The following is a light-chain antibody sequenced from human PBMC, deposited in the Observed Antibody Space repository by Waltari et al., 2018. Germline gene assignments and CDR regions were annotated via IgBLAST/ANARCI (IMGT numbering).Light chain of an antibody. CDR3: CSYVGSNIYWV. V-gene: IGLV2-11*01. Sequence: QSALTHPRSVSGSPGQSVTISCSGTSSDIGDYTYLSWYQHYPDKAPKLIIYNIKKRPSGVPDRFSGSKSGNTASLTISGLQAEDEADYYCCSYVGSNIYWVFGGGTKLTVL. J-gene: IGLJ3*02. CDR2: NIK. CDR1: SSDIGDYTY.